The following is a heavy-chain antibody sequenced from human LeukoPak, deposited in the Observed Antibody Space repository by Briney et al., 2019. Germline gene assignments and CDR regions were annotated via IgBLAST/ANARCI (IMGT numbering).Heavy chain of an antibody. J-gene: IGHJ6*03. CDR3: ARGPSSTSLETPGYYYRDV. CDR2: ISAYNGNT. Sequence: GASVKVSCKASGYTFTSYGISWVRQAPGQGLEWMGWISAYNGNTNYAQKLQGRVTMTTDTSTSTAYMELRSLRSDDTAVYYCARGPSSTSLETPGYYYRDVWGKGTTVTVSS. V-gene: IGHV1-18*01. D-gene: IGHD2-2*01. CDR1: GYTFTSYG.